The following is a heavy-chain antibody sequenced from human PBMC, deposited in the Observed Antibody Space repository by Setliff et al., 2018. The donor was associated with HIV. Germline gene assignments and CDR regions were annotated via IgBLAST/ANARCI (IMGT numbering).Heavy chain of an antibody. V-gene: IGHV3-21*04. CDR2: ISSNSSYI. Sequence: GGSLRLSCAASGFTFSRHSMNWVRQAPGKGLEWVSSISSNSSYIYYADSVKGRLTVSRDNAKNSLYLQMNSLRAEDTAVYYCARAVAGYAYYFDHWGQGTLVTVSS. J-gene: IGHJ4*02. D-gene: IGHD6-19*01. CDR3: ARAVAGYAYYFDH. CDR1: GFTFSRHS.